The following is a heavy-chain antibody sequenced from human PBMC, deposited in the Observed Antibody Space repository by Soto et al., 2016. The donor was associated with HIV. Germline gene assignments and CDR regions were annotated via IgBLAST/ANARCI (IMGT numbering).Heavy chain of an antibody. CDR3: ASLGMVDAFDI. Sequence: QVQLVQSGAEVKKPGASVKVSCKASGYTFTSYYMHWVRQAPGQGLEWLGIINPSGGSTSYAQKFQGRVTMTRDTSTSTVYMELSSLRSEDTAVYYCASLGMVDAFDIWGQGTMVTVSS. J-gene: IGHJ3*02. CDR1: GYTFTSYY. D-gene: IGHD7-27*01. V-gene: IGHV1-46*03. CDR2: INPSGGST.